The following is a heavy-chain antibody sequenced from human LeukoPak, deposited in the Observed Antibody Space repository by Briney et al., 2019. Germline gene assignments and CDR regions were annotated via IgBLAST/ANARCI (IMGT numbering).Heavy chain of an antibody. CDR2: INPNSGGT. Sequence: SVTVSCKASVYTFTGYYMHWVRQAPGQGLAWVGWINPNSGGTNYAQKFQGRVTMTRDTSISTAYMELSRLRSDDTAVYYCARGKAGFDYWGQGTLVTVSS. D-gene: IGHD6-13*01. CDR3: ARGKAGFDY. J-gene: IGHJ4*02. CDR1: VYTFTGYY. V-gene: IGHV1-2*02.